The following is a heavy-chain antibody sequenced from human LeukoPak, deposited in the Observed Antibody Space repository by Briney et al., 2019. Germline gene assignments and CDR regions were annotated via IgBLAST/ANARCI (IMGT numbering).Heavy chain of an antibody. CDR1: GFTFSNYW. Sequence: PGGSLRLSCAASGFTFSNYWMHWVRQAPGKGLVWVSRISNDASSTTYADSVKGRFSISRDNTKNTLYLQMNSLRAEDTAVYYCAVGDHPGALDYWGQGTLVTVSS. D-gene: IGHD2-21*01. CDR3: AVGDHPGALDY. V-gene: IGHV3-74*01. CDR2: ISNDASST. J-gene: IGHJ4*02.